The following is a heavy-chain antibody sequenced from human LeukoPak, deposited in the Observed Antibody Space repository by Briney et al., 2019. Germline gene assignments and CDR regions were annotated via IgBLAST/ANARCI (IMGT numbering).Heavy chain of an antibody. V-gene: IGHV3-33*01. CDR1: GFTFSSYG. J-gene: IGHJ3*02. D-gene: IGHD5-18*01. CDR2: IWYDGSNK. Sequence: GGSLRLSCAASGFTFSSYGMHWVRQAPGKGLEWVAVIWYDGSNKYYADSVKDRFTISRDNSKNTLYLQMNSLRAEDTAVYYCARGIQLWFHAFDIWGQGTMVTVSS. CDR3: ARGIQLWFHAFDI.